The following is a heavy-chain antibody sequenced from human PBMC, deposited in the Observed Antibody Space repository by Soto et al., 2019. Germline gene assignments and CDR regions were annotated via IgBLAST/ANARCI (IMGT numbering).Heavy chain of an antibody. CDR1: GGSISSGNFY. Sequence: SETLSLTCTVSGGSISSGNFYWNWIRQPPGKGLEWIGYIYYSGSTFYNPSLKSRITISVDTSRNQFSLKLSSVTAADTAVYYCARSVRWRQSNPPGIFDYWGQGTLVTVSS. CDR3: ARSVRWRQSNPPGIFDY. CDR2: IYYSGST. J-gene: IGHJ4*02. V-gene: IGHV4-30-4*01. D-gene: IGHD2-15*01.